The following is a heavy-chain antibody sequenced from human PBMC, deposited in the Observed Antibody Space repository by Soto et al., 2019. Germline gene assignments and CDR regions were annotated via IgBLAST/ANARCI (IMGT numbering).Heavy chain of an antibody. CDR3: AKRRWIVGSDRSYYMDV. V-gene: IGHV3-23*01. J-gene: IGHJ6*03. CDR2: ISGSGGST. Sequence: GGSLRLSCAASGFTFSSYAMSWVRQAPGKGLEWVSAISGSGGSTYYADSVKGRFTISRDNSKNTLYLQMNSLRAEDTAVYYCAKRRWIVGSDRSYYMDVWGKGTTVTVSS. CDR1: GFTFSSYA. D-gene: IGHD3-10*01.